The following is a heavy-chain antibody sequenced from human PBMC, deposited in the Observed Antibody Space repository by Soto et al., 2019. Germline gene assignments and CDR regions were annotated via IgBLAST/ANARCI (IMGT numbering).Heavy chain of an antibody. D-gene: IGHD2-15*01. Sequence: PPGKGLEWIGYIYYSGSTYYNPSLKSRVTISVDTSKNQFSLKLSSVTAADTAVYYCARLVQLLQGRWSAPWGKGT. CDR2: IYYSGST. J-gene: IGHJ5*02. CDR3: ARLVQLLQGRWSAP. V-gene: IGHV4-30-4*01.